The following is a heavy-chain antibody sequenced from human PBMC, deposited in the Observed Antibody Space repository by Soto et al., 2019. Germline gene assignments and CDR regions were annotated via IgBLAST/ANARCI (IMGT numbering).Heavy chain of an antibody. Sequence: QVQLVQSGAEVKKPGASVKVSCKASGYTFTSYGISWVRQAPGQGLEWMGWISAYNGNTNYAQNLQARVTLTTDPSTTTAYMELRSLRSFDTAVYYCATHGAPGTKIHPWVQGTLVTVSS. CDR1: GYTFTSYG. D-gene: IGHD3-10*01. CDR2: ISAYNGNT. V-gene: IGHV1-18*01. J-gene: IGHJ5*02. CDR3: ATHGAPGTKIHP.